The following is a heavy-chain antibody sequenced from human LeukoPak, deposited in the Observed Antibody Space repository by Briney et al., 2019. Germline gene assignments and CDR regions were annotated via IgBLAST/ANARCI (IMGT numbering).Heavy chain of an antibody. CDR1: GYTFTSYD. V-gene: IGHV1-8*01. Sequence: ASVKVSCKASGYTFTSYDINWVRQATGQGLEWMGWINPNSGNTGYAQKFQGRVTMTRNTSISTAYMELSSLRSEDTAVYYCARVLSRGRTGTTFGYYYYMDVWGKGTTVTISS. CDR3: ARVLSRGRTGTTFGYYYYMDV. CDR2: INPNSGNT. J-gene: IGHJ6*03. D-gene: IGHD1-1*01.